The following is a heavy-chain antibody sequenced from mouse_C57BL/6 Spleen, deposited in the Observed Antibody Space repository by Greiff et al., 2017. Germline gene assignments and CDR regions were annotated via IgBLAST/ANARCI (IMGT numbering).Heavy chain of an antibody. CDR1: GFTFSDYG. Sequence: EVKLVESGGGLVKPGGSLKLSCAASGFTFSDYGMHWVRQAPEKGLEWVAYISSGSSTIYYAATVKGRFTISRDNAKNTLFLQMTSLRSEDTAMYYCARRLGRGYFDVWGTGTTVTVSS. CDR3: ARRLGRGYFDV. V-gene: IGHV5-17*01. D-gene: IGHD4-1*01. J-gene: IGHJ1*03. CDR2: ISSGSSTI.